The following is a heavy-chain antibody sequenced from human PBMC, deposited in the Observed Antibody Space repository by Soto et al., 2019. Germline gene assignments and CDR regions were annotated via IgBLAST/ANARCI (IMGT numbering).Heavy chain of an antibody. D-gene: IGHD3-3*01. CDR1: GFTFSSHA. V-gene: IGHV3-30-3*01. Sequence: GGSLRLSCAASGFTFSSHAMHWVRQAPGKGLEWVAVISYDGSNKYYADSVKGRFTISRDNSKNTLYLQMNSLRAEDTAVYYCARVGRITIFGVVPTPVGLDVWGQGTTVTVSS. CDR3: ARVGRITIFGVVPTPVGLDV. J-gene: IGHJ6*02. CDR2: ISYDGSNK.